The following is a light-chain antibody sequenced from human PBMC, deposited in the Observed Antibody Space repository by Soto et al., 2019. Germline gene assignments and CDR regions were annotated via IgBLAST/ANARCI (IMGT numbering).Light chain of an antibody. CDR3: QQYGSSPRT. CDR2: GAS. V-gene: IGKV3-20*01. CDR1: QSVSSSY. Sequence: EIVLTQSRSTLSFSPGERSTLSGRASQSVSSSYLAWYQQKPGQAPRLLIYGASSRATGIPDRFSGSGSRTDFTLTISRLEPEDFAVYYCQQYGSSPRTFGQGTKVDIK. J-gene: IGKJ1*01.